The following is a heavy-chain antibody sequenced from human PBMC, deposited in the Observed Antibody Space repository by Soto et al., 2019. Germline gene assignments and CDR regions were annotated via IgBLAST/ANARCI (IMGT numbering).Heavy chain of an antibody. J-gene: IGHJ6*02. CDR1: GFTFSSYG. V-gene: IGHV3-30*18. Sequence: GGSLRLSCAASGFTFSSYGMHWVRQAPGKGLEWVAVISYDGSNKYYADSVKGRFTISRDNSENTLYLQMNSLRAEDTAMYYCAKTKEIYYYYGMDVWGQGTTVTV. CDR3: AKTKEIYYYYGMDV. CDR2: ISYDGSNK.